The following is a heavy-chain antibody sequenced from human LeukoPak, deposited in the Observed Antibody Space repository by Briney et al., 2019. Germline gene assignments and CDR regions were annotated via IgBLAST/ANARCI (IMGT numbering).Heavy chain of an antibody. Sequence: PGGSLRLSCAASGFTFRSYAMSWVRQAPGKGLEWVSAIYGSGTTTYYADSVKGRFTISRDNTKNTLYLQMKSLRAEDTAVYYCAKDIHIVATIFDYWGQGTLVTVSS. J-gene: IGHJ4*02. CDR2: IYGSGTTT. CDR3: AKDIHIVATIFDY. D-gene: IGHD5-12*01. CDR1: GFTFRSYA. V-gene: IGHV3-23*01.